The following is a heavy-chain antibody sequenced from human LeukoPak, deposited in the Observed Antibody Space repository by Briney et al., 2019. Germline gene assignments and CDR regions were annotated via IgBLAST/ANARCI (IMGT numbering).Heavy chain of an antibody. J-gene: IGHJ3*02. D-gene: IGHD6-19*01. CDR1: GYTFTGYY. CDR3: AREDSSGWYQDDAFDI. Sequence: ASVKVSCKASGYTFTGYYIHWVRQAPGQGLEWMGWINPNSGVTNYAQKFQGRVTMTRDTSISTAYMELRRLRSDDTALYYCAREDSSGWYQDDAFDIWGQGTMVTVSS. V-gene: IGHV1-2*02. CDR2: INPNSGVT.